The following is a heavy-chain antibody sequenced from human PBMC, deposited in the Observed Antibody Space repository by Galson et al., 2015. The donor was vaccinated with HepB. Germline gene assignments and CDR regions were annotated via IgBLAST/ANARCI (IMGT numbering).Heavy chain of an antibody. J-gene: IGHJ4*02. D-gene: IGHD3-10*01. CDR3: ATISGVPDY. Sequence: SLRLSCAASGFTFSTYEMNWARQAPGKGLEWVANIYNSGSGTHYVDSVKGRFTISRDNFKNTVYLQMSSLRAEDTAIYYCATISGVPDYWGQGTLVIVSS. CDR2: IYNSGSGT. V-gene: IGHV3-23*05. CDR1: GFTFSTYE.